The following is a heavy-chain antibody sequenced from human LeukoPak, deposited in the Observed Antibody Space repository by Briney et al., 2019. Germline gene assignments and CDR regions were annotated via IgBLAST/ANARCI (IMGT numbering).Heavy chain of an antibody. J-gene: IGHJ5*02. D-gene: IGHD3-22*01. V-gene: IGHV4-34*01. CDR1: GGSFSGYY. Sequence: SETLSLTCAVYGGSFSGYYWSWIRQPPGKGLEWIGEINHSGSTNYNPSLKSRVTISVDTSKNQFSLKLSSVTAADTAVYYCARRAQGSSGYYGWSDPWGQGTLVTVSS. CDR2: INHSGST. CDR3: ARRAQGSSGYYGWSDP.